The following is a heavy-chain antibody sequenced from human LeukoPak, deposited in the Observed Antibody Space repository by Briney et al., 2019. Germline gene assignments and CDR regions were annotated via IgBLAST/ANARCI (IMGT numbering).Heavy chain of an antibody. J-gene: IGHJ5*02. CDR1: GGSISSHY. D-gene: IGHD6-6*01. CDR3: ARGEQPVNWFDP. CDR2: IYYSGST. Sequence: SETLSLTCTVSGGSISSHYWSWIRQPPGKGLEWIGYIYYSGSTNYNPSLKSRVTISVDTSKSQFSLKLSSVTAADTAVYYCARGEQPVNWFDPWGQGTLVTVSS. V-gene: IGHV4-59*11.